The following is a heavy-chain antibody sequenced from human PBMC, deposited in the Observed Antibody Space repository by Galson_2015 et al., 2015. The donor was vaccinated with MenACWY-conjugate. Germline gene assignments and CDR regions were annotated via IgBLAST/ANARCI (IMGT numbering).Heavy chain of an antibody. CDR3: ARDRTVVVVAARITTFGY. Sequence: SLRLSCAASGFTFSSYSMNWVRQAPGTGLEWVSYISSSSSTIYYADSVKGRFTISRDNAKNSLYLQMNSLRAEDTAVYYCARDRTVVVVAARITTFGYWGQGTLVTVSS. CDR2: ISSSSSTI. J-gene: IGHJ4*02. V-gene: IGHV3-48*04. D-gene: IGHD2-15*01. CDR1: GFTFSSYS.